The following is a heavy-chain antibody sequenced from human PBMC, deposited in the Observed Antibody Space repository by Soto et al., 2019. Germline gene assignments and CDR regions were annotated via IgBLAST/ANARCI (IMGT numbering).Heavy chain of an antibody. D-gene: IGHD3-3*01. CDR3: AKSHEFGVVILYYFDY. CDR2: ISGSGGST. J-gene: IGHJ4*02. CDR1: GFTFSSYS. V-gene: IGHV3-23*01. Sequence: GGSLRLSCAACGFTFSSYSMSWVRQAPWKGLEWVSAISGSGGSTYYADSVKGRFTISRDNSKNTLYLQMNSLRAEDTAVYYCAKSHEFGVVILYYFDYCGQRTLVAVCS.